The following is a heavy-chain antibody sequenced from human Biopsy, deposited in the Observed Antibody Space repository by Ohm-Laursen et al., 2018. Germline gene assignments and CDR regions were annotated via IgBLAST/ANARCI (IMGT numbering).Heavy chain of an antibody. Sequence: SSVKVSCKAPTGTFNSYGIIWVRQAPGQGLEWMGRIIPILRTTAYAQTFLGRVTITADSPTSTVDMELTSLTSDDTAVYFCAREAIGYQLPCDDWGQGTTVTVSS. D-gene: IGHD2-2*01. J-gene: IGHJ6*02. V-gene: IGHV1-69*11. CDR3: AREAIGYQLPCDD. CDR1: TGTFNSYG. CDR2: IIPILRTT.